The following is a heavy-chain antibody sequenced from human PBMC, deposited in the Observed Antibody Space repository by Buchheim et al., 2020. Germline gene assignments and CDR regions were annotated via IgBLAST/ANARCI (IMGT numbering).Heavy chain of an antibody. CDR1: GFTFSSYA. D-gene: IGHD3-10*01. CDR2: ISYDGSNK. V-gene: IGHV3-30*04. Sequence: QVQLVESGGGVVQPGRSLRLSCAASGFTFSSYAMYWVRQAPGKGLEWVAVISYDGSNKYYADSVKGRFTISRDNSKNTLYLQMNSLRAEDTAVYYCARTRGRTNMVREPDYWGQGTL. CDR3: ARTRGRTNMVREPDY. J-gene: IGHJ4*02.